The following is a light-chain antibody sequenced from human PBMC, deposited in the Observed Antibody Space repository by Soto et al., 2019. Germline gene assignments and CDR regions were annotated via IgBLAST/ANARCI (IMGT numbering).Light chain of an antibody. V-gene: IGKV4-1*01. Sequence: DIVMTQSPDSLAVSLGERATINCKSSQTVLYRSNNMNYLSWYQQKPGQPPKLLIYWASTRESGVPDRFSGSGSGTDFTLTISSLQVEDVAVYCCQQYYSSPRTFGGGTKVEIK. CDR1: QTVLYRSNNMNY. CDR2: WAS. CDR3: QQYYSSPRT. J-gene: IGKJ4*01.